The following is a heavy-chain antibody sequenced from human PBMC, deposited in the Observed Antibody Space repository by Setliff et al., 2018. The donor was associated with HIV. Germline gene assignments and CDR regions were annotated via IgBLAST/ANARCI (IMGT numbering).Heavy chain of an antibody. CDR1: GDSISSDDHY. J-gene: IGHJ4*02. D-gene: IGHD3-22*01. CDR2: VCYSGGT. Sequence: SETLSLTCTVSGDSISSDDHYWSWIRQTPGKGLEWIGTVCYSGGTYYNPSLMGRVTISIDTSKNQFSLNLSSVAAADTAVYYCARHFYGYYGSNGLPIQYWGQGTLVTVSS. CDR3: ARHFYGYYGSNGLPIQY. V-gene: IGHV4-39*01.